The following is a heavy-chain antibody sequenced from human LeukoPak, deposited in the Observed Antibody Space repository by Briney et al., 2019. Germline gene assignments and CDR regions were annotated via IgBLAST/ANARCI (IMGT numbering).Heavy chain of an antibody. CDR3: ARDGSSWYYYYYMDV. CDR2: ISSSSSYI. CDR1: GFTFSSCS. J-gene: IGHJ6*03. Sequence: GGSLRLSCAASGFTFSSCSMNWVRQAPGKGLEWVSSISSSSSYIYYADSVKGRFTISRDNAKNSLYLQMNSLRAEDTAVYYCARDGSSWYYYYYMDVWGKGTTVTVSS. D-gene: IGHD6-13*01. V-gene: IGHV3-21*01.